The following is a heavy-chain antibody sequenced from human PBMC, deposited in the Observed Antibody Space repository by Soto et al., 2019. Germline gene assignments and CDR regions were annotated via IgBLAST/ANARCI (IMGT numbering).Heavy chain of an antibody. CDR2: IYPGDSDT. Sequence: GESLTGSGKGSGHSLTIYWIGWVRQMPGKGLEWMGIIYPGDSDTRYSPSFQGQVTISADKSISTAYLQWSSLKASDTAMYYCARLKSTIVATTNYGMDVWGQGTTVTVAS. D-gene: IGHD5-12*01. CDR3: ARLKSTIVATTNYGMDV. V-gene: IGHV5-51*01. CDR1: GHSLTIYW. J-gene: IGHJ6*02.